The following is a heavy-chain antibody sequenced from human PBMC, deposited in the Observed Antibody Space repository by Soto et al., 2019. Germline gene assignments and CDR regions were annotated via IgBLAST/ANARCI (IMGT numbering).Heavy chain of an antibody. D-gene: IGHD6-6*01. V-gene: IGHV4-4*07. CDR3: ARGPSTSSIGTFDM. CDR1: GGSISSFY. CDR2: IIRNGYT. Sequence: QVQLQESGPGLVKPSETLSLTCSVSGGSISSFYWNWIRQPAGKGLEWIGRIIRNGYTDYNPSLNGRVTMSVDTSKHQFSLQLTSVTAADTAKYYCARGPSTSSIGTFDMWGQGTMVTVSS. J-gene: IGHJ3*02.